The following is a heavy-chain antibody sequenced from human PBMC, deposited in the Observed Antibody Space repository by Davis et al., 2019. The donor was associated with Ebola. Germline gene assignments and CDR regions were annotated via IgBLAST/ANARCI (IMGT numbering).Heavy chain of an antibody. CDR3: ARDRDYGDRLMYYYYGMDV. J-gene: IGHJ6*02. CDR2: IYSGGST. V-gene: IGHV3-66*01. Sequence: GESLKISCAASGFTVSSNYMSWVRQAPGKGLEWVSVIYSGGSTYYADSVKGRFTISRDNAKNSLYLQMNSLRAEDTAVYYCARDRDYGDRLMYYYYGMDVWGQGTTVIVSS. D-gene: IGHD4-17*01. CDR1: GFTVSSNY.